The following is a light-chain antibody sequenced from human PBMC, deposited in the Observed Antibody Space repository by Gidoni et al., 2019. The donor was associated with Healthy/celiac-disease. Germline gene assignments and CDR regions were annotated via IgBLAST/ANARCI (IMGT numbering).Light chain of an antibody. V-gene: IGKV1-5*01. J-gene: IGKJ1*01. CDR3: QQYNSYLWT. CDR1: PSISRW. CDR2: DAS. Sequence: DIQMTQSPSTLSASVGDKVTITCRASPSISRWLAWYQQQPGKAPKLLIYDASSLESRVPSRFSGSGSGTEFTLTISSLQPDVFATYYCQQYNSYLWTFGQGTKVEIK.